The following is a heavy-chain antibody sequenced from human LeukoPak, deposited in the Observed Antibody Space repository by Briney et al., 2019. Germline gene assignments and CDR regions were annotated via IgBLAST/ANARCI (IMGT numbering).Heavy chain of an antibody. J-gene: IGHJ4*02. D-gene: IGHD2/OR15-2a*01. CDR3: ARDGPVRSFDY. CDR1: GGTFSSYA. CDR2: ISAYNGNT. V-gene: IGHV1-18*01. Sequence: ASVKVSCKASGGTFSSYAISWVRQAPGQGLEWMGWISAYNGNTNYAQKLQGRVTMTTDTSTSTAYMELRSLRSDDTAVYYCARDGPVRSFDYWGQGTLVTVSS.